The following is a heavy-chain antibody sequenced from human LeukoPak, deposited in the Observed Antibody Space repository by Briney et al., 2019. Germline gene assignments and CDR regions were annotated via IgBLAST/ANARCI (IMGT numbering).Heavy chain of an antibody. CDR3: ANPCCSSTSCLDY. D-gene: IGHD2-2*01. CDR2: ISYDGSNK. CDR1: GFTFSSYG. Sequence: PGRSLRLSCAASGFTFSSYGMHWVRQAPGKGLEWVAVISYDGSNKYYADSVKGRFTISRDNSKNTLYLQMNSLRAEDTAVYYCANPCCSSTSCLDYWGQGTLVTVSS. V-gene: IGHV3-30*18. J-gene: IGHJ4*02.